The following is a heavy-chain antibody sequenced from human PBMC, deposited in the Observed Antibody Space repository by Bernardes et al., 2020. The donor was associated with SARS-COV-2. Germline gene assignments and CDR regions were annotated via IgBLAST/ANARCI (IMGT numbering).Heavy chain of an antibody. J-gene: IGHJ3*02. CDR1: GYTFTAYY. V-gene: IGHV1-2*02. Sequence: AAEKVSCKASGYTFTAYYVHWVRQAPGQGLECMAWINPDNGITTYAPKFQDRISLTRDTSSSTIYMELSGLRSDDTAIYYCARDPTVVGPDNPFDIWGQGTLVTVSS. CDR2: INPDNGIT. D-gene: IGHD2-15*01. CDR3: ARDPTVVGPDNPFDI.